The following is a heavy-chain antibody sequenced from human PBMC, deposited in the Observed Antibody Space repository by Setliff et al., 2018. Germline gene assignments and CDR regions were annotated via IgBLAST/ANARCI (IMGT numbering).Heavy chain of an antibody. CDR1: GFTFSTYG. D-gene: IGHD6-25*01. CDR3: VRDTTSGWMLTN. Sequence: PGRSLRLSCAASGFTFSTYGLNWVRQAPGKGLEWISYLNNDGTTIYYADSVRGRFTISRDNARDSLYLQMNSLRAEDTAVYYCVRDTTSGWMLTNWGQGTLVTVSS. J-gene: IGHJ4*02. V-gene: IGHV3-48*04. CDR2: LNNDGTTI.